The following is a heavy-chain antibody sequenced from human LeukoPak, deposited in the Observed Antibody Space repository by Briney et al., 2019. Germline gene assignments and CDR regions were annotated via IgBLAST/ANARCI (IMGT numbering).Heavy chain of an antibody. V-gene: IGHV3-30*02. Sequence: GGSLRLSCAASGFTFSSYGMYWVRQAPGKGLEWVAFIRYDGSNKYYADSVKGRFTISRDNSKNTLYLQMNSLRAEDTAVYYCAKCEIWFGELSDYYFDYWGQGTLVTVSS. CDR1: GFTFSSYG. D-gene: IGHD3-10*01. CDR3: AKCEIWFGELSDYYFDY. CDR2: IRYDGSNK. J-gene: IGHJ4*02.